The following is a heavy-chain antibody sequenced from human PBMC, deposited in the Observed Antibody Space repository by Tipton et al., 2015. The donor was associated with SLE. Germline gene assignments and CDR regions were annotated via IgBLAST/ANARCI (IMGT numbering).Heavy chain of an antibody. D-gene: IGHD2-8*01. J-gene: IGHJ4*02. Sequence: TLSLTCTVSGDSFTNDAHYWGWIRQTAGKGLEWLGRIHNTGSTYYNPSLKSRLTLSLDTSKNQFSLKMISVTAADTAVYYCARRYGTSFDYWDQGTLVTVSS. CDR2: IHNTGST. CDR1: GDSFTNDAHY. V-gene: IGHV4-61*02. CDR3: ARRYGTSFDY.